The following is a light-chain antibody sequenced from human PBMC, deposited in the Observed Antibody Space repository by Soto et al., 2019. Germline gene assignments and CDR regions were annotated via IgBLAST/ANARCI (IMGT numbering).Light chain of an antibody. CDR1: QNLRSS. CDR3: QQRSNWPSIT. CDR2: GAS. V-gene: IGKV3-15*01. J-gene: IGKJ5*01. Sequence: VMTQSPATLSVSPGERATLSCRASQNLRSSLAWYQQKPGQAPRLLIYGASTRATGIPARFSGSGSGADFTLTISSLEPEDFAVYYCQQRSNWPSITFGQGTRLEIK.